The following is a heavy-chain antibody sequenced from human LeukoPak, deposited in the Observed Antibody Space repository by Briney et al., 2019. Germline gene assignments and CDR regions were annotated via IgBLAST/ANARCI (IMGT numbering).Heavy chain of an antibody. CDR2: INPNSGGT. J-gene: IGHJ3*02. V-gene: IGHV1-2*02. CDR1: GYTFTGYY. D-gene: IGHD5-12*01. CDR3: ARDLHRSGSDAFDI. Sequence: GASVKVSCKASGYTFTGYYMHWVRQAPGQGLEWMGWINPNSGGTNYAQKFQGRVTMTRDTSISTAYMELSRLRSDDTAVYYCARDLHRSGSDAFDIWGQGTMVTVSS.